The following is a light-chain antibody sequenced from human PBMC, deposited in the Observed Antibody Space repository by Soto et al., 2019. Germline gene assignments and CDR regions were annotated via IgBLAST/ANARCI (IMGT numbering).Light chain of an antibody. CDR1: SSDVGDYNY. CDR2: EVT. V-gene: IGLV2-14*01. Sequence: QSVLTQPSSVSGSPGQSITISCTGTSSDVGDYNYVSWYQQYPGKAPKLMIHEVTNRPSGVSNRFSGSKSGNTAYLTISGLRAEDEADYYCSSYTSSSTLLFGNGTKV. J-gene: IGLJ1*01. CDR3: SSYTSSSTLL.